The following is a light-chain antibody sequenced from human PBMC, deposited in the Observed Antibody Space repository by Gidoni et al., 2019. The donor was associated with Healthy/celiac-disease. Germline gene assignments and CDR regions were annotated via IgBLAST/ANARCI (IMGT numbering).Light chain of an antibody. CDR3: QVWDSSSDHYV. Sequence: SYVLTQQPSVSVAPGQTARITCGGNNIGSKSVNWYQQMPDKASVLVVYDVSDRPSGFPGRFSGSNAWNTATLAISRVEAGDEADYYCQVWDSSSDHYVFGTGTKVTV. J-gene: IGLJ1*01. V-gene: IGLV3-21*02. CDR1: NIGSKS. CDR2: DVS.